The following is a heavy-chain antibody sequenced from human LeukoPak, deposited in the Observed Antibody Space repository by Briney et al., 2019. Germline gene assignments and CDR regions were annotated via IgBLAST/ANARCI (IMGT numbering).Heavy chain of an antibody. CDR3: AKGRGRGYYFDY. D-gene: IGHD1-26*01. V-gene: IGHV4-34*01. CDR2: INHSGST. Sequence: SETLSLTCAVYGGSFSGYYWSWIRQPPGKGLEWIGEINHSGSTNYNPSLKSRVTISVDTSKNQFSLKLSSVTAADTAVYYCAKGRGRGYYFDYWGRGTRVTVSS. J-gene: IGHJ4*02. CDR1: GGSFSGYY.